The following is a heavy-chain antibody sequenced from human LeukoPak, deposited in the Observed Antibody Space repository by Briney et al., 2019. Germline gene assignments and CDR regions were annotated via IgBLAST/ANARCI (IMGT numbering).Heavy chain of an antibody. Sequence: PSETLSLTCTVSGGPISSYYWSWIRQPAGKGLEWIGRIYTSVSTNYNPSLKSRVTMSVDTSKNQFSLKLSSVTAADEAVYYCARDTTTMVEDVWDFDIWGKGTMVTVSS. CDR1: GGPISSYY. D-gene: IGHD3-10*01. CDR3: ARDTTTMVEDVWDFDI. CDR2: IYTSVST. J-gene: IGHJ3*02. V-gene: IGHV4-4*07.